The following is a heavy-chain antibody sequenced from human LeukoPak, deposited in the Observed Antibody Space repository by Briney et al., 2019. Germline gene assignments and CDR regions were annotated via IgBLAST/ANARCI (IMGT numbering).Heavy chain of an antibody. CDR3: ARDQNTPRHLYDSPLDY. Sequence: GASVKVSCKASGYTFTSYDINWVRQATGQGLGWMGWMNPNSGNTGYAQKFQGRVTMTRDTSTSTVYMELSSLRSEDTAVYYCARDQNTPRHLYDSPLDYWGQGTLVTVSS. CDR2: MNPNSGNT. CDR1: GYTFTSYD. D-gene: IGHD5/OR15-5a*01. J-gene: IGHJ4*02. V-gene: IGHV1-8*02.